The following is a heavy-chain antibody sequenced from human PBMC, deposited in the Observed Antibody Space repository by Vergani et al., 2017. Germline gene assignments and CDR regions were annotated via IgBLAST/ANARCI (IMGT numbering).Heavy chain of an antibody. CDR1: GGSFSGYY. Sequence: QVQLQQWGAGLLKPSETLSLTCAVYGGSFSGYYWSWIRQPPGKGLEWIGEINHSGSTNYNPSLKRRVTISVDTSKNQFSLKLSSVTAADTAVYYCARLARLRYCSGGSCYYYYGMDVWGQGTTVTVSS. CDR3: ARLARLRYCSGGSCYYYYGMDV. J-gene: IGHJ6*02. D-gene: IGHD2-15*01. CDR2: INHSGST. V-gene: IGHV4-34*01.